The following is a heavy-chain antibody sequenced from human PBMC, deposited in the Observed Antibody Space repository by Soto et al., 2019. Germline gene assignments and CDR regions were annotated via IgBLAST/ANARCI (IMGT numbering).Heavy chain of an antibody. CDR1: GDSVSSYY. Sequence: QVQLLESGPGLVKPSETLSLSCTVSGDSVSSYYWSWIRQLPGRGLEWIGYIYISGNTNYNPSLKSRVTISRDTSKNQFSLNLKSVTAADTAVYYCARGVLRYYYYGMDVWGPGTTVTVSS. CDR3: ARGVLRYYYYGMDV. CDR2: IYISGNT. J-gene: IGHJ6*02. V-gene: IGHV4-59*02.